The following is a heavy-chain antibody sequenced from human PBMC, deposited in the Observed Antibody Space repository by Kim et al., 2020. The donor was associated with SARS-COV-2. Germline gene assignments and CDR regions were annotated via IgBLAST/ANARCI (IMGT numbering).Heavy chain of an antibody. CDR3: ARVRIAVGSTPPDY. D-gene: IGHD6-13*01. CDR1: GYTFSDYY. V-gene: IGHV1-2*06. CDR2: INPKSSGT. J-gene: IGHJ4*02. Sequence: ASVKVSCKTSGYTFSDYYMHWVRLAPGQGLEWMGRINPKSSGTNYVQKFQGRVTMTSDTSISTAYMELSRLGFDDTAFYYCARVRIAVGSTPPDYWGQGT.